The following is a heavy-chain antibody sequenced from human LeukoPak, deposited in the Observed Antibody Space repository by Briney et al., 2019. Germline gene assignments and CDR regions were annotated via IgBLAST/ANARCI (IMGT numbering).Heavy chain of an antibody. J-gene: IGHJ4*02. D-gene: IGHD3-10*01. CDR1: GGTFSSYA. Sequence: ASVKVSCKASGGTFSSYAISWVRQAPGQGLEWMGGIIPIFGTANYAQKFQGRVTITADESTSTAYMELSSLRSEDTAVYYCARVTYYYGSGSPNLDYWGQGTLVTVSS. CDR3: ARVTYYYGSGSPNLDY. CDR2: IIPIFGTA. V-gene: IGHV1-69*13.